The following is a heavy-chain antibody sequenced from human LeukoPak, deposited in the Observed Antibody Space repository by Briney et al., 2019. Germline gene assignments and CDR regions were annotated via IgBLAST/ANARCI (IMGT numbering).Heavy chain of an antibody. V-gene: IGHV3-43*02. CDR2: IGGHGGST. J-gene: IGHJ4*02. CDR3: AKEHSASGSVDY. D-gene: IGHD1-26*01. CDR1: GFTFDPYA. Sequence: PGVSLRLSCAASGFTFDPYAMYWVRQAPGKGLECVSLIGGHGGSTYYADSVKGRFTISRDNSKNSLYLQMNSLRTEDTALYYCAKEHSASGSVDYWGQGTLVTVSS.